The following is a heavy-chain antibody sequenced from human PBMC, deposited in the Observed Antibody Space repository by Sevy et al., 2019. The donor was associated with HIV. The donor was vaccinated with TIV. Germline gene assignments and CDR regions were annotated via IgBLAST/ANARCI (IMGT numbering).Heavy chain of an antibody. Sequence: SETLSLTCTVSGGSISSGDYYWSWIRQPPGKGLEWIGYIYYSGSTYYNPSLKSRVTISIDTSKNQFSLKLSSVTAADTAMYYCARDGYGGEWDYWGQGTLVTVSS. D-gene: IGHD3-10*01. V-gene: IGHV4-30-4*01. CDR1: GGSISSGDYY. CDR3: ARDGYGGEWDY. J-gene: IGHJ4*02. CDR2: IYYSGST.